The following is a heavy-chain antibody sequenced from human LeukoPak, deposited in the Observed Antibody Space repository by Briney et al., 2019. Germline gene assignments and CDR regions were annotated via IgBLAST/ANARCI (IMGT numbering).Heavy chain of an antibody. CDR2: IRYDGSNK. Sequence: GGSLRLSCAASGFTFSSYSMNWVRQAPGKGLEWVAFIRYDGSNKYYADSVKGRFTISRDNSKNTLYLQMNSLRAEDTAVYYCVPRFGIPQGYWGQGTLVTVSS. CDR3: VPRFGIPQGY. J-gene: IGHJ4*02. D-gene: IGHD3-16*01. V-gene: IGHV3-30*02. CDR1: GFTFSSYS.